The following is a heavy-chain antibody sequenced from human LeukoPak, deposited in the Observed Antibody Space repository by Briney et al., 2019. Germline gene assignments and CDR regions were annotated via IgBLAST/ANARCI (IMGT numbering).Heavy chain of an antibody. J-gene: IGHJ4*02. CDR1: GFTFTDYY. Sequence: ASVKVSCKASGFTFTDYYIQWVRQAPGQGLEWMGWINPNNGDTKYAQKFQGLVTMSRDTSISTAYMELSRLTSDDTAIYYCARTEPPCSSCLLLDYWGQGTLLTVSS. V-gene: IGHV1-2*02. CDR3: ARTEPPCSSCLLLDY. D-gene: IGHD2-2*01. CDR2: INPNNGDT.